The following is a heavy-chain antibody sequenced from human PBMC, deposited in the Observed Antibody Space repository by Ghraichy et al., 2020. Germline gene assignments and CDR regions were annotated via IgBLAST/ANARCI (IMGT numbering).Heavy chain of an antibody. CDR3: ARGRNSYYYGMDV. J-gene: IGHJ6*02. V-gene: IGHV4-34*01. CDR1: GGSFSGYY. Sequence: SETLSLTCAVYGGSFSGYYWSWIRQPPGKGLEWIGEINHSGSTNYNPSLKSRVTISVDTSKNQFSLKLSSVTAADTAVYYCARGRNSYYYGMDVWGQGTTVTVSS. CDR2: INHSGST. D-gene: IGHD1-14*01.